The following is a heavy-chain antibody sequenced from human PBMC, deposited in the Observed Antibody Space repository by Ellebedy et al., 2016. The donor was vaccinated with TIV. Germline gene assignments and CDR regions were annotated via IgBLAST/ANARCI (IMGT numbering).Heavy chain of an antibody. CDR2: IYYSGST. J-gene: IGHJ5*02. V-gene: IGHV4-59*01. Sequence: SETLSLTCTVSGGSISSYYWSWIRQPPGKGLEWIGYIYYSGSTNYNPSLKSRVTISVDTSKNQFSLKLSSVTAADTAVYYCATDRGSSWFGSWGQGTLVTVSS. D-gene: IGHD6-13*01. CDR3: ATDRGSSWFGS. CDR1: GGSISSYY.